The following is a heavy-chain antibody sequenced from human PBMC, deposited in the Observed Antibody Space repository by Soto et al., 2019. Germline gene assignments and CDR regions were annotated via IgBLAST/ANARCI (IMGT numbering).Heavy chain of an antibody. D-gene: IGHD3-16*01. J-gene: IGHJ4*02. CDR3: VRGKVTVMFGGIVDY. Sequence: QVQLVESGGGVVQPGRSLRLSCAASGFIFSSYTMHWVRQAPGRGLEWVAVISYDGSNQYYADSAKGRFTISRDNSKNTLYLQMNSLRADDTAVYFCVRGKVTVMFGGIVDYWGQGTLVTVSS. V-gene: IGHV3-30-3*01. CDR2: ISYDGSNQ. CDR1: GFIFSSYT.